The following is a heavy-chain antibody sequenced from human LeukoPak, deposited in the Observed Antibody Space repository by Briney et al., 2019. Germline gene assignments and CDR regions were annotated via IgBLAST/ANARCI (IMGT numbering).Heavy chain of an antibody. CDR1: GGSFSGYY. CDR3: ARAAYYYDSSGYLQSCWFDP. J-gene: IGHJ5*02. CDR2: INHSGST. V-gene: IGHV4-34*01. D-gene: IGHD3-22*01. Sequence: KPSETLSLTCAVYGGSFSGYYWSWIRQPPGKGLEWIGEINHSGSTNYNPSLKSRVTISVDTSKNQFSLKLSSVTAADTAVYYCARAAYYYDSSGYLQSCWFDPWGQGTLVTVSS.